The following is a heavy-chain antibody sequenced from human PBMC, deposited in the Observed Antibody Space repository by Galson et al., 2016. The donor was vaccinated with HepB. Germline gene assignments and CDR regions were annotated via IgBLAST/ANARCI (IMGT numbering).Heavy chain of an antibody. D-gene: IGHD6-25*01. Sequence: SVKVPCKASGFTFTNSAVQWVRQARGQRLEWIGWILVGSGKTHFAQMFQERATLTRDMSTTTVHLELSSLTFDDTAVYYCAARTAAAHHWGQGTPVTVSS. CDR2: ILVGSGKT. J-gene: IGHJ5*02. V-gene: IGHV1-58*01. CDR3: AARTAAAHH. CDR1: GFTFTNSA.